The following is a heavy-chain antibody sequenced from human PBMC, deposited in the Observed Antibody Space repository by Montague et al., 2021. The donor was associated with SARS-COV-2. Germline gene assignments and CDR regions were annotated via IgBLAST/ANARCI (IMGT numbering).Heavy chain of an antibody. CDR3: ARSISSSGGRDN. CDR2: IFYKDNT. J-gene: IGHJ4*02. V-gene: IGHV4-59*07. D-gene: IGHD3-22*01. CDR1: GGSLNKHY. Sequence: SDTLSLTCTVSGGSLNKHYWSWIRMAPGKGLGWLGNIFYKDNTNSNFFLWGRVSMSLDTPQNQFSLRLTSLTAADTAVYYCARSISSSGGRDNWGQGILVTVSS.